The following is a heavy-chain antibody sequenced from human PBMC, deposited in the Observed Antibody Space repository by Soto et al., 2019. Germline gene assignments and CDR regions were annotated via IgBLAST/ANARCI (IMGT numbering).Heavy chain of an antibody. V-gene: IGHV1-8*01. CDR3: ARRAETNGWNGFGADKYYFDF. CDR2: MNPNTGNS. J-gene: IGHJ4*02. Sequence: ASVKVSCKVSGYTFTEVSIHWVRQATGQGLEWMGWMNPNTGNSGYAQKFQGRVTMTSDTSISTAHMELSSLRSEDTAVYYCARRAETNGWNGFGADKYYFDFWGQGTLVTVSS. D-gene: IGHD1-1*01. CDR1: GYTFTEVS.